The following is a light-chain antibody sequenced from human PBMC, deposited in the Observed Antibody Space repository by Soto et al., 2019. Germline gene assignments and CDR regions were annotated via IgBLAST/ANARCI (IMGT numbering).Light chain of an antibody. V-gene: IGKV1-39*01. CDR1: QSISSY. Sequence: DIQMTQSPSSLSASVGDRVTITCRASQSISSYLNWYQQKPGKAPKLLIDAASSLQSGVPSRFSGSGSGTDFTLTISSLQPEDFATYYCQQSYRTPPGTFGGGTKVEIK. CDR3: QQSYRTPPGT. CDR2: AAS. J-gene: IGKJ4*01.